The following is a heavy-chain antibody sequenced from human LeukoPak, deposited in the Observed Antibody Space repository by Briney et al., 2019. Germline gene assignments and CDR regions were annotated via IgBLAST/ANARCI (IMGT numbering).Heavy chain of an antibody. CDR3: TSPIYVGY. V-gene: IGHV3-43*02. Sequence: GGSLRLSCAASGFTFDDYAMHWVRQAPGKGLEWVSLINGDGSATYYAASVRGRFTISRDNSKNSLYLQMNSLRTEDTALYFCTSPIYVGYWGQGTLVTVSS. CDR2: INGDGSAT. J-gene: IGHJ4*02. D-gene: IGHD1-26*01. CDR1: GFTFDDYA.